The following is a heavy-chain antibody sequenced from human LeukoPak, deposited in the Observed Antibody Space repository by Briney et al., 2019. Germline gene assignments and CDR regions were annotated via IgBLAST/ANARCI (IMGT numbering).Heavy chain of an antibody. D-gene: IGHD6-19*01. Sequence: GGSLRLSCAASGLTFSRYWLTWVRQAPGKGLEWVANINQDGSEENYVDSVRGRFTISRDNAKNSLHLQMNSLRAEDTAVYYCARVKSQWLDFDYWGQGTLVTVSS. CDR1: GLTFSRYW. V-gene: IGHV3-7*01. J-gene: IGHJ4*02. CDR2: INQDGSEE. CDR3: ARVKSQWLDFDY.